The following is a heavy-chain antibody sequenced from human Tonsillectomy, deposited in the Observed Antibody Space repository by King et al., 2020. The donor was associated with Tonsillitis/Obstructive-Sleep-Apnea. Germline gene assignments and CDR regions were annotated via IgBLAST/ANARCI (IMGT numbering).Heavy chain of an antibody. J-gene: IGHJ4*02. CDR2: ISSSGSTI. V-gene: IGHV3-48*03. Sequence: LVESGGGLVQPGGSLRLSCAASGFTFSSYEMNWVRQAPGKGLEWVSYISSSGSTIYYADSVKGRFTISRDNAKNSLYLQMNSLRAEDTAVYYCARGEYSSGWFFDYWGQGTLVTVSS. D-gene: IGHD6-19*01. CDR1: GFTFSSYE. CDR3: ARGEYSSGWFFDY.